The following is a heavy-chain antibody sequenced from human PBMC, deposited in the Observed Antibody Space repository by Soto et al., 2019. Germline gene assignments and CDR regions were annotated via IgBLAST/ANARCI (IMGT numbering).Heavy chain of an antibody. Sequence: ASETLSLTCTVSGGSISSSSYYWGWIRQPPGKGLEWIGSIYYSGSTYYNPSLKSRVTISVDTSKNQFSLKLSSVTAADTAVYYCALRVGYDSSGYYIGGRGYFDYRAQRTPVTVSS. D-gene: IGHD3-22*01. V-gene: IGHV4-39*01. CDR2: IYYSGST. J-gene: IGHJ4*02. CDR1: GGSISSSSYY. CDR3: ALRVGYDSSGYYIGGRGYFDY.